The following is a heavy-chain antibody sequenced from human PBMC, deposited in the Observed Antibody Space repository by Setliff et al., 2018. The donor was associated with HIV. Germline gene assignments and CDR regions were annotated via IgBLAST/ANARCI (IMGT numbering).Heavy chain of an antibody. D-gene: IGHD1-1*01. CDR3: ARDQLRVPERWDFDF. CDR1: GFVFNDHS. CDR2: ITGTGTTA. J-gene: IGHJ4*02. Sequence: PGGSLRLSCAGSGFVFNDHSLHWVRQAPGEGLEWLSYITGTGTTASYADSVRGRFIISRDSVRNVMYLQMKSLRVEDTAVYYCARDQLRVPERWDFDFWGQGTLVTVSS. V-gene: IGHV3-48*01.